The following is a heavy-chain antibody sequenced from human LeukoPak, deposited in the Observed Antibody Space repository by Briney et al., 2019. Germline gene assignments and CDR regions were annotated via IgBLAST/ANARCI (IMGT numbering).Heavy chain of an antibody. CDR3: ARRAIVVGTAGAFDI. CDR1: GGCISSSSYY. V-gene: IGHV4-39*01. CDR2: IYYSGST. D-gene: IGHD2-21*02. Sequence: ETLSLTCTVSGGCISSSSYYWGWIRQPPGKGLEWIGSIYYSGSTYYNPSLKSRVTISVDTSKNQFSLKLSSVTAADTAVYYCARRAIVVGTAGAFDIWGQGTMVTVSS. J-gene: IGHJ3*02.